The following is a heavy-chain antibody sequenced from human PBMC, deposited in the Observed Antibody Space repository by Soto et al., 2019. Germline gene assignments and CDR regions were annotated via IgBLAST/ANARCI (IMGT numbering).Heavy chain of an antibody. CDR2: IKPGAGVA. D-gene: IGHD2-15*01. J-gene: IGHJ4*01. CDR3: ANDGGWHFGY. V-gene: IGHV3-7*01. CDR1: GFIFSTHW. Sequence: EVQLVESGGGLVQPGGSRRLSWAASGFIFSTHWVTWARQGPGKGLEWLATIKPGAGVADYAASVKGRFTISGDNAKNSLYLQMNSLRDDDTAVYYCANDGGWHFGYWGQGTLVTVSS.